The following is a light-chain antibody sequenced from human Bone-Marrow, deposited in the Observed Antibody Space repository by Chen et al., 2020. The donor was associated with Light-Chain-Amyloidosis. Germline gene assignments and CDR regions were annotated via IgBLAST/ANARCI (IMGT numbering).Light chain of an antibody. CDR2: KIF. J-gene: IGKJ1*01. V-gene: IGKV2-24*01. CDR1: ETLVHRDGNTY. Sequence: DMVITQTPLSSPVTLGQPASISCRSSETLVHRDGNTYLSWLQQRPGQPPRLLFYKIFNRFSGVPDRFSASGSGTDFTLKITRVEAEDVGVYYCLQATRFPWTFGQGTKVEI. CDR3: LQATRFPWT.